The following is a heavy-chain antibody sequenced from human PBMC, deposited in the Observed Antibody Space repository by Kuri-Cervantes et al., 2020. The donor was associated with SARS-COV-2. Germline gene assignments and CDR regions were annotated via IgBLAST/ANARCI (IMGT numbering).Heavy chain of an antibody. Sequence: GGSLRLSCTASGFDFKIYAMSWVRQAPGKGLEWVSSIYGSGERTYYADSVKGRFTVSRDNLRNTLYLEMNSLRAEDTALYFCAKDGYNWGDYFDYWSQGTLVTVSS. V-gene: IGHV3-23*01. CDR2: IYGSGERT. CDR3: AKDGYNWGDYFDY. CDR1: GFDFKIYA. J-gene: IGHJ4*02. D-gene: IGHD1-1*01.